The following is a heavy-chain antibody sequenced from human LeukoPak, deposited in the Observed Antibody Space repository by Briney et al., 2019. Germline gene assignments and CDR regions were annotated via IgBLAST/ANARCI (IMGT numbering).Heavy chain of an antibody. CDR1: GYTFTSYG. V-gene: IGHV1-69*04. CDR3: ATSSYYDFWSGYHNWFDP. D-gene: IGHD3-3*01. Sequence: EASVKVSCKASGYTFTSYGISWVRQAPGQGLEWMGRIIPILGIANYAQKFQGRVTITADKSTSTAYMELSSLRSEDTAVYYCATSSYYDFWSGYHNWFDPWGQGTLVTVSS. J-gene: IGHJ5*02. CDR2: IIPILGIA.